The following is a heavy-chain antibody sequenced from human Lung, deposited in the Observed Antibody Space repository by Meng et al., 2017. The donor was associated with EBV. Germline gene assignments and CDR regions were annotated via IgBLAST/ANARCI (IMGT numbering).Heavy chain of an antibody. D-gene: IGHD1/OR15-1a*01. J-gene: IGHJ4*02. CDR1: GESMGDSY. CDR2: LNESEGA. V-gene: IGHV4-34*01. Sequence: QQWGAGLFKPSENLSLTFGVFGESMGDSYWTWTSQPPGKGLGWIGELNESEGANYNPSLKSRVSISLDTSRDQFSLTLNSVTAADTAVYYCVRGLDNWNILVFDYWGQGALVTVSS. CDR3: VRGLDNWNILVFDY.